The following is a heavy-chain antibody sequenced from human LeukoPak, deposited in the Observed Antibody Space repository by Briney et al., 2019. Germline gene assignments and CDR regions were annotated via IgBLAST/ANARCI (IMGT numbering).Heavy chain of an antibody. J-gene: IGHJ4*02. CDR1: GGTFSSYA. CDR2: IIPIFGTA. D-gene: IGHD2-2*01. V-gene: IGHV1-69*05. Sequence: ASVKVSCKASGGTFSSYAISWVRQAPGQGLEWMGGIIPIFGTANYAQKLQGRVTMTTDTSTSTAYMELRSLRSDDTAVYYCARSYQQLQTFVYWGQGTLVTVSS. CDR3: ARSYQQLQTFVY.